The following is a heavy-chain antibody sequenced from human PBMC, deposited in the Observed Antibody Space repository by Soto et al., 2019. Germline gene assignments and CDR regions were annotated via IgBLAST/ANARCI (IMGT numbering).Heavy chain of an antibody. CDR1: GYTFSTYG. CDR3: ARVKVPAAILGAFDL. Sequence: ASVKVSCKASGYTFSTYGITWVRQAPGQGLDWMGWINPLKGDTKSAANFQDRVTMTTDTSTRTAYMELRSLRSDDTAVYYCARVKVPAAILGAFDLWGQGILVTV. CDR2: INPLKGDT. D-gene: IGHD2-2*02. V-gene: IGHV1-18*01. J-gene: IGHJ3*01.